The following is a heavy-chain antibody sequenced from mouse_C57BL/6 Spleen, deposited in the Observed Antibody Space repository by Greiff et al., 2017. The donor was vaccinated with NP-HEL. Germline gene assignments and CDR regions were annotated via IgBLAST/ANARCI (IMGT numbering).Heavy chain of an antibody. V-gene: IGHV5-15*01. CDR2: ISNLAYSI. J-gene: IGHJ4*01. CDR3: ARRDYAMDY. Sequence: EVQRVESGGGLVQPGGSLKLSCAASGFTFSDYGMAWVRQAPRKGPEWVAFISNLAYSIYSADTVTGRFTFSRENAKNTLYLEMSSLRSEDTAMYYCARRDYAMDYWGQGTSVTVSS. CDR1: GFTFSDYG.